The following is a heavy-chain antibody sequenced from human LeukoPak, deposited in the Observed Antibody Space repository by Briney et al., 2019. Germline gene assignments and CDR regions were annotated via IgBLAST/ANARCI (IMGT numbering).Heavy chain of an antibody. J-gene: IGHJ1*01. CDR1: GGSMSRYY. V-gene: IGHV4-59*01. D-gene: IGHD2-2*01. Sequence: SETLSLTCTVSGGSMSRYYWSWIRQSPGKGLEWIGYISSRGGTNYNPSLRSRVSLSVDTSKNQLSLKLNSVTAADTGVYFCASSDCSSSGCQIFGSEAFDFWGPGTLVAVSS. CDR2: ISSRGGT. CDR3: ASSDCSSSGCQIFGSEAFDF.